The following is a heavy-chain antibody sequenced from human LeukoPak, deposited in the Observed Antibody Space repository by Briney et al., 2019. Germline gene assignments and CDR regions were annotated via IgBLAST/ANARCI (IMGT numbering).Heavy chain of an antibody. V-gene: IGHV4-39*01. CDR1: GGSISSSSYY. J-gene: IGHJ6*03. Sequence: KPSETLSLTCTVSGGSISSSSYYWGWIRQPPGKGLEWIGSIYYSGSTCYNPSLKSRVTISVDTSKNQFSLKLSSVTAADTAVYHCARHLPPYYYYYYMDVWGKGTTVTVSS. CDR2: IYYSGST. CDR3: ARHLPPYYYYYYMDV.